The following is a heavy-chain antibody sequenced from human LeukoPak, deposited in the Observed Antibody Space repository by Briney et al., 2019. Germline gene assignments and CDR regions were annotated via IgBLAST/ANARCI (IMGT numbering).Heavy chain of an antibody. Sequence: GGSPRLSCAASGFTFSSYSMNWVRQAPGKGLEWVSSISSSSSYIYYADSVKGRFTISRDNAKNSLYLQMNSLRAEDTAVYYCARDYDFWSGYDYYYYMDVWGKGTTVTVSS. CDR3: ARDYDFWSGYDYYYYMDV. V-gene: IGHV3-21*01. CDR2: ISSSSSYI. D-gene: IGHD3-3*01. J-gene: IGHJ6*03. CDR1: GFTFSSYS.